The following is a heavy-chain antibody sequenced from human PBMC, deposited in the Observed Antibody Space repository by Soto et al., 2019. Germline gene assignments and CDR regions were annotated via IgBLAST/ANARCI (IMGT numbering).Heavy chain of an antibody. CDR2: ISGSGGRT. CDR3: VKDGDDSSGYYYDFGY. CDR1: GFTFSSFA. V-gene: IGHV3-23*01. D-gene: IGHD3-22*01. Sequence: EEQLLESGGGLIQPGGSQRLSCAASGFTFSSFAMSWVRQAPGKGLEWVSGISGSGGRTHYADSAKGRFTISRDNSENTLYLHMSSLRAEDTAIYYCVKDGDDSSGYYYDFGYWGQGTLVTVSS. J-gene: IGHJ4*02.